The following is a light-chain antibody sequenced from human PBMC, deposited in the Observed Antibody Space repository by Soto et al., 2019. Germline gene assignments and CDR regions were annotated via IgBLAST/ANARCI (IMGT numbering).Light chain of an antibody. CDR3: PQYNNWPPLYT. V-gene: IGKV3-15*01. CDR1: QSISSN. CDR2: GAS. Sequence: EIVMTQSPATLSMSPGERATLSCRASQSISSNLAWYQQKPGQAPRLLIYGASTRATGIPARFSGSGSGTGFTLTISSLQSEDFAIYYCPQYNNWPPLYTFGQGTKLENK. J-gene: IGKJ2*01.